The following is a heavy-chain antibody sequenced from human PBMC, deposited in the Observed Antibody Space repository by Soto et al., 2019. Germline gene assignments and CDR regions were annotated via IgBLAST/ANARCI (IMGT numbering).Heavy chain of an antibody. Sequence: QITLKESGPTLVKPTQTLTLTCTFSGFSLSSTAVGVNWIRQPPGKALEWLALIYWDDDKQYSPSLKSSLTITKATSNNQVVLTMTNMDPVDTAPYYCAHGSGWLSDYWGQGTLVTVSS. CDR3: AHGSGWLSDY. CDR2: IYWDDDK. J-gene: IGHJ4*02. V-gene: IGHV2-5*02. D-gene: IGHD6-19*01. CDR1: GFSLSSTAVG.